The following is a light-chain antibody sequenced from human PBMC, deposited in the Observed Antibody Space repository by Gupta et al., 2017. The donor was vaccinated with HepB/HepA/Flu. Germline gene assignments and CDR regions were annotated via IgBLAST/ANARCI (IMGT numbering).Light chain of an antibody. CDR2: STN. V-gene: IGLV1-44*01. CDR1: SSNIGSNT. CDR3: AAWDDSLIGVV. Sequence: QSVLTQPPSASGTPGQRVTIPCSGTSSNIGSNTVNWYQHLPGTAPKLLIYSTNQRPSGVPDRFSGSKSGTSASLAISELQSEDEADYFCAAWDDSLIGVVFGGGTKLTVL. J-gene: IGLJ2*01.